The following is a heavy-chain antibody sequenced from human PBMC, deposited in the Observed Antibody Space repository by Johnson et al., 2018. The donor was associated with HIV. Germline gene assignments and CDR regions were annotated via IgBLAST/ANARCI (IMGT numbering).Heavy chain of an antibody. D-gene: IGHD2-21*02. CDR3: GRYCGGDYGGNYGAFDS. CDR1: GFTFSSYA. J-gene: IGHJ3*02. V-gene: IGHV3-30-3*01. Sequence: QVQLVESGGGVVQPGRSLRLSCAASGFTFSSYAMHWVRQAPGKGLEWVAVISYDGSNKYYADSVKGRFTISRDNSKNTLYLQMNSLRAGDTAVYYCGRYCGGDYGGNYGAFDSWGQGTMVTVSS. CDR2: ISYDGSNK.